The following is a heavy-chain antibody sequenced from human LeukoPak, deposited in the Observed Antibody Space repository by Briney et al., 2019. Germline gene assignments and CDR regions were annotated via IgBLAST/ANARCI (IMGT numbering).Heavy chain of an antibody. Sequence: SVKVSCKTSGYTFTSYGISWVRQAPGQGLEWMGGIIPIFGTANYAQKFQGRDTITADESTSTAYMELSSLRSEDTAVYYCARGQGSYFDYWGQGTLVTVSS. CDR1: GYTFTSYG. V-gene: IGHV1-69*13. CDR3: ARGQGSYFDY. J-gene: IGHJ4*02. CDR2: IIPIFGTA. D-gene: IGHD2-15*01.